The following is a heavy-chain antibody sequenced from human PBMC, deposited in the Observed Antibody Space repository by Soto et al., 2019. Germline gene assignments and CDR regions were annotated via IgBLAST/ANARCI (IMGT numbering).Heavy chain of an antibody. CDR1: GFTFSTYT. CDR3: AKDRHPDGIWTFDF. J-gene: IGHJ4*02. CDR2: VYGSGHGDT. Sequence: EVQLLESGGLLVQSGGSLRLSCAASGFTFSTYTMSWVRQAPGKGLEWVSGVYGSGHGDTFYADSVKGRFVISIDDSKGMLFLQMNSLKVEDTAIYYCAKDRHPDGIWTFDFWGQGTLVTVFS. D-gene: IGHD3-9*01. V-gene: IGHV3-23*01.